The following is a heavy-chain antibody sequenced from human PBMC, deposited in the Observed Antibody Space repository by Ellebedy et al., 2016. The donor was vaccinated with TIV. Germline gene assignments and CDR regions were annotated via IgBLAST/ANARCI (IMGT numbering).Heavy chain of an antibody. Sequence: SGPTLVQPTQTLTLTCTFSGFSLNTSGMCVTWIRQPPGKALEWLARIDWDDDKYYSTSLRTRLTISKDNTKNQVVLTMTNMDAVDTGTYYCARIPRESYRANNYYFDHWGQGTLVTVSS. D-gene: IGHD3-16*02. CDR1: GFSLNTSGMC. V-gene: IGHV2-70*11. CDR2: IDWDDDK. J-gene: IGHJ4*02. CDR3: ARIPRESYRANNYYFDH.